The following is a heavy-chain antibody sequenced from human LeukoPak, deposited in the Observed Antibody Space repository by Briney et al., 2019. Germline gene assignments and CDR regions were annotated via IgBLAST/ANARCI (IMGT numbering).Heavy chain of an antibody. J-gene: IGHJ4*02. V-gene: IGHV3-21*01. CDR3: ARGASRDGSGY. D-gene: IGHD5-24*01. Sequence: PGGSLRLSCAASGFTFSSYSMNWVRQAPGKGLEWVSSISSSSSYIYYADSVKGRFTISRDNSKNTLYLQMNSLRAEDTAVYYCARGASRDGSGYWGQGTLVTVSS. CDR1: GFTFSSYS. CDR2: ISSSSSYI.